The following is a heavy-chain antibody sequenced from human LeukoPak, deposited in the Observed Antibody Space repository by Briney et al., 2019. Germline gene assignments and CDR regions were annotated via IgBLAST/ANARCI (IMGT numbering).Heavy chain of an antibody. D-gene: IGHD3-22*01. Sequence: PGGSLRLSCAASGFTFSSYAMHWVRQAPGKGLEWVAVISYDGSNKYYADSVKGRFTISRDNSKNTLYLQMNSLRAEDTAVYYCARDVDYYYDSSGYSPDFDYWGQGTLVTVSS. CDR3: ARDVDYYYDSSGYSPDFDY. CDR1: GFTFSSYA. V-gene: IGHV3-30-3*01. CDR2: ISYDGSNK. J-gene: IGHJ4*02.